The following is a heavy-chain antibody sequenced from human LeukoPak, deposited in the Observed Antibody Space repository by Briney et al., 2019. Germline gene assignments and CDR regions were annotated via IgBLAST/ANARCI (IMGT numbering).Heavy chain of an antibody. CDR1: GDSIGSFY. J-gene: IGHJ4*02. CDR2: IYYSGST. Sequence: SETLSLTCTVSGDSIGSFYWSWIRQPPGKGLEWIGCIYYSGSTNYNPSLKSRVTISVDTSKNQFSLKLSSVTAADTAVYYCARGVVIVPASFDYWGQGTLVTVSS. CDR3: ARGVVIVPASFDY. D-gene: IGHD2-2*01. V-gene: IGHV4-59*01.